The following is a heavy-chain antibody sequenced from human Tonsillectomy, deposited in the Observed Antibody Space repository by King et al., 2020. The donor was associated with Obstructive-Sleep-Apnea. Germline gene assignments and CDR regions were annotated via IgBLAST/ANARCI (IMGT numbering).Heavy chain of an antibody. J-gene: IGHJ4*02. V-gene: IGHV3-15*01. D-gene: IGHD1-26*01. CDR2: IKTKIDGGTT. Sequence: VQLVESGGGLVKPGGSLRLSCAASGFTFTNAWMTWVRQAPGKGLEWIGRIKTKIDGGTTDYAAPVKGRFIISRDDSKDTLYLQMNSLQTEDTAVYYWTTDGWELVVARGGGRYWGQGTLVTVSS. CDR1: GFTFTNAW. CDR3: TTDGWELVVARGGGRY.